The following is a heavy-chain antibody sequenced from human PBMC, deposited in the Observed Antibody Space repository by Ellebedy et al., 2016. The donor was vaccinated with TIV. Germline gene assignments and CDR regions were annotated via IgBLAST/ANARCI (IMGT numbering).Heavy chain of an antibody. V-gene: IGHV3-9*01. CDR1: GFTFGDYT. Sequence: SLKISXAASGFTFGDYTMHWVRQVPGKGLEWVSAINWNSGVVDYVDSVKGRFSISRDNFKNTVYLQMNSLRAENTAIYYCAAYNDGPYAPPPDYWGQGTLVTVSS. CDR2: INWNSGVV. CDR3: AAYNDGPYAPPPDY. J-gene: IGHJ4*02. D-gene: IGHD3-3*01.